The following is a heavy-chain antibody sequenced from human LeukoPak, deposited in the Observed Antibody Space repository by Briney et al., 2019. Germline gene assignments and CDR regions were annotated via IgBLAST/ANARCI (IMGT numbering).Heavy chain of an antibody. CDR2: ISGSGGST. CDR3: AIGRSYYDYVWGSYRPYYFDY. CDR1: GFTFSSYA. V-gene: IGHV3-23*01. J-gene: IGHJ4*02. D-gene: IGHD3-16*02. Sequence: GSLRLSCAASGFTFSSYAMSWVRQAPGKGLEWVSAISGSGGSTYYADSVKGRFTISRDNSKNTLYLQMNSLRAEDTAVYYCAIGRSYYDYVWGSYRPYYFDYWGQGTLVTVSS.